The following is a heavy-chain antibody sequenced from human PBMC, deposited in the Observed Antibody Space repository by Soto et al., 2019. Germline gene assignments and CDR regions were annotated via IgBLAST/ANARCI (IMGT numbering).Heavy chain of an antibody. V-gene: IGHV3-30*18. CDR1: TFTFSNFG. J-gene: IGHJ4*02. CDR3: ANDYGDYAGYLDC. D-gene: IGHD4-17*01. CDR2: ISFDGSKK. Sequence: QVQLVESGGGVVQPGRSLRLSCAASTFTFSNFGMNWVRQAPGKGLEWVAVISFDGSKKYYAASVKGRFTISRDNSKNTLSLGMNSLRPEDTAFYYCANDYGDYAGYLDCWGQGTLVTVSS.